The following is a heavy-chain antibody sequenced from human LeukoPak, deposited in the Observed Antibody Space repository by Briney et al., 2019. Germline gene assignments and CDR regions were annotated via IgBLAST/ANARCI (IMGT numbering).Heavy chain of an antibody. D-gene: IGHD5-18*01. CDR3: AREWAGYSYGGLDY. Sequence: PGGSLRLSCAASGFTFSSYEMNWVRQAPGKGLEWVSYISSSGSTIYCADSVRGRFTISRDNAKNSLYLQMNSLRAEDTAVYYCAREWAGYSYGGLDYWGQGTLVTVSS. J-gene: IGHJ4*02. CDR2: ISSSGSTI. V-gene: IGHV3-48*03. CDR1: GFTFSSYE.